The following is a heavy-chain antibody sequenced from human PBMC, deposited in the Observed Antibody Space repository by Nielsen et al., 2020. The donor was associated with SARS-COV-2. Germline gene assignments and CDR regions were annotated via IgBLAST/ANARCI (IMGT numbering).Heavy chain of an antibody. V-gene: IGHV4-39*01. D-gene: IGHD5-18*01. CDR1: GASINNGDYY. Sequence: SETLSLTCTVSGASINNGDYYWGWIRQPPGKGLDWVASMSYTGNAKYNLSLKSRVAISLDTSKNQFSLRLNSVTAADTAIYYCTRLDPGYIYAWGFDYWGQGTLVTVSS. CDR2: MSYTGNA. J-gene: IGHJ4*02. CDR3: TRLDPGYIYAWGFDY.